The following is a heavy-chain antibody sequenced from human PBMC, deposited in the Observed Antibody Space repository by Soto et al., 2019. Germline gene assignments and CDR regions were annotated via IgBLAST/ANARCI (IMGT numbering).Heavy chain of an antibody. D-gene: IGHD3-22*01. J-gene: IGHJ4*02. CDR3: VRDGLDYYDTERLYFDN. V-gene: IGHV3-21*01. CDR1: GFNFITYS. Sequence: ESGGGPVRPGGSLKLSCAASGFNFITYSLSWVRQAPGKGLEWVASISSSAVYIDYADSVKGRFTISRDNANNSLYLQMNSLRDEDTATYYCVRDGLDYYDTERLYFDNWGQGTLVTVSS. CDR2: ISSSAVYI.